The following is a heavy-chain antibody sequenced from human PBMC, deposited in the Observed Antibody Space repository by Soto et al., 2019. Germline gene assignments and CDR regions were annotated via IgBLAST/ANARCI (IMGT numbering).Heavy chain of an antibody. CDR1: GASISYGGFS. CDR3: ARGGGYDSFDY. V-gene: IGHV4-30-2*06. CDR2: ISHLEST. J-gene: IGHJ4*02. D-gene: IGHD5-12*01. Sequence: QLQLQESGSGLVKTSETLSLTCTVSGASISYGGFSWSWIRQSPGQGLEWIGYISHLESTYFHPSFKSRLTMSIDRTRNQFSIKLSSVTAADMAVYYCARGGGYDSFDYWGQGVLVTVSS.